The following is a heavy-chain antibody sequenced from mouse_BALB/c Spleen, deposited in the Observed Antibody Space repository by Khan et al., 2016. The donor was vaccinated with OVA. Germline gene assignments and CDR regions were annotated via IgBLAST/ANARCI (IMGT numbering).Heavy chain of an antibody. D-gene: IGHD1-1*01. V-gene: IGHV3-5*02. CDR1: GISITSGNYR. Sequence: EVELVESGPGLVKPSQTVSLTCTVTGISITSGNYRWSWIRQFPGNKLEWIGNIYYSGTVTYNPSLTSRTTITRDTSKNQFFLDMNSLTAEDTATYYCARGYGSLYWYFDVWGAGTTVTVSS. J-gene: IGHJ1*01. CDR2: IYYSGTV. CDR3: ARGYGSLYWYFDV.